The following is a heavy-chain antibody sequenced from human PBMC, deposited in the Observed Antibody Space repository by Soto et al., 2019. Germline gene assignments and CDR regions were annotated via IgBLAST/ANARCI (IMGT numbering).Heavy chain of an antibody. CDR2: IYSGGYT. V-gene: IGHV3-66*01. CDR1: GFDVSNTD. D-gene: IGHD3-22*01. Sequence: GGSLRLSCAASGFDVSNTDMSWVRQAPGKGLEWVSVIYSGGYTNYADSVKGRFTVSRDSPKNTLYLQMDSLRAEDTAVYYCAREAIIVIAAPEYYFDYWGQGTLVTVSS. J-gene: IGHJ4*02. CDR3: AREAIIVIAAPEYYFDY.